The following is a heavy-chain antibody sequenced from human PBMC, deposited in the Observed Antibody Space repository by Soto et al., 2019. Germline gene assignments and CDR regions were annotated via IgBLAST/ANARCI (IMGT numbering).Heavy chain of an antibody. D-gene: IGHD3-16*01. CDR2: IYHSGST. J-gene: IGHJ4*02. CDR3: ARGGGYTFDY. Sequence: GSISSGGYSWSWIRQPPGKGLEWIGYIYHSGSTYYNPSLKSRVTISVDRSKNQFSLKLSSVTAADTAVYYCARGGGYTFDYWGQGTLVTVSS. V-gene: IGHV4-30-2*01. CDR1: GSISSGGYS.